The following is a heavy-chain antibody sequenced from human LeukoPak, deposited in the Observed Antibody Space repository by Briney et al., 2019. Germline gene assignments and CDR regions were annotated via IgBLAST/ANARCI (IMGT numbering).Heavy chain of an antibody. V-gene: IGHV3-23*01. J-gene: IGHJ6*03. Sequence: GGSLRLSCAASGFTFSNYAMSWVRQAPGKGLEWVSAISGSGDNTYYADSVKGRFTVSRDNSKNTLYVQMKSLRAEDTAVYYCAKPYYYDSSGYPYYYYYYMDVWGKGTTVTVSS. CDR3: AKPYYYDSSGYPYYYYYYMDV. D-gene: IGHD3-22*01. CDR1: GFTFSNYA. CDR2: ISGSGDNT.